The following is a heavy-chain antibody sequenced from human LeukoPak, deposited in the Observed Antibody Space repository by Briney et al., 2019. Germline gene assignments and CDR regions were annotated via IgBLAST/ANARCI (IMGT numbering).Heavy chain of an antibody. CDR2: FDPEDGET. J-gene: IGHJ6*02. CDR1: GYTLTELS. CDR3: ARGGNPRSIAVAVAYYYGMDV. V-gene: IGHV1-24*01. Sequence: GASVKVSCKVSGYTLTELSMHWVRQAPGKGLEWMGGFDPEDGETIYAQKFQGRVTMTEDTSTDTAYMELSSLRSEDTAVYYCARGGNPRSIAVAVAYYYGMDVWGQGTTVTVSS. D-gene: IGHD6-19*01.